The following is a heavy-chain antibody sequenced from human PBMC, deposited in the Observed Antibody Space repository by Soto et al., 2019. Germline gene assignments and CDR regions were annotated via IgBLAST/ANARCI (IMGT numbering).Heavy chain of an antibody. V-gene: IGHV3-30*18. CDR1: GFTFSSYG. CDR2: ISYDGSNE. CDR3: AKGKWELSPYYFDY. Sequence: QVQLVESGGGVVQPGRSLRLSCAASGFTFSSYGMHWVRQAPGKGLEWVAVISYDGSNEYYADSVKGRFTISRDNSKNTLYLQMNSLRAEDTAVYYCAKGKWELSPYYFDYWGQGTLVTVSS. J-gene: IGHJ4*02. D-gene: IGHD1-26*01.